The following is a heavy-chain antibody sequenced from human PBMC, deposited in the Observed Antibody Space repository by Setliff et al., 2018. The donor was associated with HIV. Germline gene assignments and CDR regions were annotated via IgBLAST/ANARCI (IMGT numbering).Heavy chain of an antibody. CDR2: IYFTGSS. V-gene: IGHV4-59*01. D-gene: IGHD4-17*01. J-gene: IGHJ3*01. Sequence: SETLSLTCTVSGGSISTYYWSWIRQPPGKGLEWIGSIYFTGSSGNNPSLKSPVTLSVDTSKHQFSLKLSSVTAADTAVYYCARVQMAYAAFDVWGQGTMVTVSS. CDR3: ARVQMAYAAFDV. CDR1: GGSISTYY.